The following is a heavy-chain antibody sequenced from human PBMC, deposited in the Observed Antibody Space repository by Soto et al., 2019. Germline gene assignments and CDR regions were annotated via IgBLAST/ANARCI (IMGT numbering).Heavy chain of an antibody. CDR1: GFTFSSYW. D-gene: IGHD2-15*01. CDR2: INSDGSST. CDR3: AIFSGGGSGGSCYRDDYFDF. V-gene: IGHV3-74*01. Sequence: GGSLRLSCAASGFTFSSYWMHWVRQAPGKGLVWVSRINSDGSSTSYADSVKGRFTISRDNAKNTLYLQMNSLRAEDTAVYYCAIFSGGGSGGSCYRDDYFDFWGQGNLVTVSS. J-gene: IGHJ4*02.